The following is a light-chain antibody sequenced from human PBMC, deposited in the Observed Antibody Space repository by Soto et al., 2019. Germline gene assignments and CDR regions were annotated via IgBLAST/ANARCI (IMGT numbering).Light chain of an antibody. V-gene: IGLV2-14*01. J-gene: IGLJ3*02. CDR1: SSDVGGYNY. CDR2: EVS. Sequence: QSALTQTASVSGSPGQSITISCTGTSSDVGGYNYVSWYQQHPGKAPKFLIYEVSNRPSGVSNRFSGSKSGNTASLTISGLQAEDEADYYCSSYTSTNTWVFGGGTKLTVL. CDR3: SSYTSTNTWV.